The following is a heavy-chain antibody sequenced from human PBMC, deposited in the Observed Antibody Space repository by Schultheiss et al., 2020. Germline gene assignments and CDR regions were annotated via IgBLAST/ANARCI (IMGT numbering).Heavy chain of an antibody. V-gene: IGHV3-23*01. CDR2: ISGSGGTR. J-gene: IGHJ4*02. CDR3: AKGDY. Sequence: GGSLTLSCAASGFTFSSYAMSWVRQAPGKGLKCVSAISGSGGTRYYADSVKGRFTISRDNAKNSLYLQMNSLRAEDTALYYCAKGDYWGQGTLVTVFS. CDR1: GFTFSSYA.